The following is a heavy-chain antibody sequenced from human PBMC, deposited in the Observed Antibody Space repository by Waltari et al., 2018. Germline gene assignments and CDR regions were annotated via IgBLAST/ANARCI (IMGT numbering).Heavy chain of an antibody. Sequence: QVQLVESGGGVVQPGRSLRLSCAASGFTFSSYGMHWVRQAPGKGLEWVAVIWYDGSNKYYADSVKGRFTISRDNSKNTLYLQMNSLRAEDTAMYYCAKDPYDFWSGYYHHYMDVWGKGTTVTVSS. CDR3: AKDPYDFWSGYYHHYMDV. V-gene: IGHV3-30*18. J-gene: IGHJ6*03. CDR2: IWYDGSNK. D-gene: IGHD3-3*01. CDR1: GFTFSSYG.